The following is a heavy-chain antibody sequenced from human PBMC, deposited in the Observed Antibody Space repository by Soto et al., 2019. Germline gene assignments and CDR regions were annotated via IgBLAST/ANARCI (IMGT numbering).Heavy chain of an antibody. CDR2: SRNKANSYST. CDR1: GFTFSDHY. J-gene: IGHJ4*02. V-gene: IGHV3-72*01. Sequence: EVQLVESGGGLVQPGGSLRLSCAASGFTFSDHYMDWVRQAPGKGLEWVGRSRNKANSYSTEYAASVKGRFTISRDNSKNSLYLQMNSLKTEDTAVYYCARRSYGDLDYWGRGTLVTVSS. D-gene: IGHD4-17*01. CDR3: ARRSYGDLDY.